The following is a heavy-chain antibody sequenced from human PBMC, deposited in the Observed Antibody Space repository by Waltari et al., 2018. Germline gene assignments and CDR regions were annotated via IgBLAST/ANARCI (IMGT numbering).Heavy chain of an antibody. J-gene: IGHJ2*01. V-gene: IGHV3-7*01. CDR3: ARDMYYGDYDLDYFDL. Sequence: EVQLVESGGGLVQPGGSLRLSCAASGFTFSSYWMSWVRQAPGKGLEWVTNIKQDGSEKYYVDSVKCRFTISRDNAKNSLYLQMNSLRAEDTAVYYCARDMYYGDYDLDYFDLWGRGTLVTVSS. CDR2: IKQDGSEK. CDR1: GFTFSSYW. D-gene: IGHD4-17*01.